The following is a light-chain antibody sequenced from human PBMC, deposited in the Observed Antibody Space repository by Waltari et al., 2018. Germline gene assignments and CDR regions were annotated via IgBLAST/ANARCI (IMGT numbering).Light chain of an antibody. J-gene: IGKJ4*01. CDR3: QKYNSALGIT. Sequence: DIQMTQSPSSLSASVGDRVTITCRASQGISNYLAWYQQKPGKVPKLLIYAASTLQSGVPSRFSGSGSGTDFTLTISSLQPEDVATYYCQKYNSALGITFGGGTKVEIE. CDR1: QGISNY. CDR2: AAS. V-gene: IGKV1-27*01.